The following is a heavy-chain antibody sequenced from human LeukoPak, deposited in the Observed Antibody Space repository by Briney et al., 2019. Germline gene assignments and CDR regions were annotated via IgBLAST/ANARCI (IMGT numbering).Heavy chain of an antibody. Sequence: PSETLSLTCTVSGGSISSSSYYWGWIRQPPGKGLEWIGSIYYSGSTYYNPSLKSRVTISVDTSKNQFSLKLSSVTAADTAVYYCASSIDYGDYVSGNWGQGTLVTVSS. CDR1: GGSISSSSYY. CDR2: IYYSGST. D-gene: IGHD4-17*01. CDR3: ASSIDYGDYVSGN. J-gene: IGHJ4*02. V-gene: IGHV4-39*07.